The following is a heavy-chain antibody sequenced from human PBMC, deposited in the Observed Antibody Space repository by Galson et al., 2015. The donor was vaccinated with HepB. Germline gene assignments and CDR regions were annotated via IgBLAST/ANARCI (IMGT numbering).Heavy chain of an antibody. CDR2: IIPIFGTA. Sequence: SVKVSCKASGGTFSSYAISWVRQAPGQGLEWMGGIIPIFGTANYAQKFQGRVTITADESTSTAYMELSSLRSEDTAVYYCARVRNAAGYAFDIWGQGTMGTVSS. D-gene: IGHD5-18*01. CDR3: ARVRNAAGYAFDI. V-gene: IGHV1-69*13. J-gene: IGHJ3*02. CDR1: GGTFSSYA.